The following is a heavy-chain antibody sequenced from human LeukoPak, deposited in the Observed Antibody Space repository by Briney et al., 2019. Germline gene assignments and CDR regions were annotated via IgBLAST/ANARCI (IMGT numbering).Heavy chain of an antibody. V-gene: IGHV4-61*08. D-gene: IGHD6-13*01. CDR3: ARAYPDIAAAADYYYGMDV. J-gene: IGHJ6*02. CDR2: IYHSGST. Sequence: PLETLSLTCTVSGGSISSGGYYWSWIRQPPGKGLEWIGYIYHSGSTYYNPSLKSRVTISVDTSKNQFSLKLSSVTAADTAVYYCARAYPDIAAAADYYYGMDVWGQGTTVTVSS. CDR1: GGSISSGGYY.